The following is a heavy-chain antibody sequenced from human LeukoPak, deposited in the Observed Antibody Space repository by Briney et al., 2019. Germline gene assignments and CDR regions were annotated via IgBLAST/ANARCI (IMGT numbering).Heavy chain of an antibody. CDR1: GGTFSSYA. V-gene: IGHV1-69*13. CDR3: ARDLGCSSTSCYTFDY. Sequence: GASVKVSCKASGGTFSSYAISWVRQAPGQGLEWMGGIIPIFGTANYAQKFQGRVTITADESTSTAYMELSSLRSEDTAVYYCARDLGCSSTSCYTFDYWSQGTLVTVSS. D-gene: IGHD2-2*01. CDR2: IIPIFGTA. J-gene: IGHJ4*02.